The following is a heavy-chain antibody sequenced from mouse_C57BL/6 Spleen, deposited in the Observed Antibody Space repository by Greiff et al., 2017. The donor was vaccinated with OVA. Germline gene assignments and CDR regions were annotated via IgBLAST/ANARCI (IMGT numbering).Heavy chain of an antibody. J-gene: IGHJ4*01. CDR3: ASSIYDGYDDWGMDY. D-gene: IGHD2-3*01. CDR2: ILPGSGST. V-gene: IGHV1-9*01. Sequence: QVQLQQSGAELMKPGASVKLSCKATGYTFTGYWIEWVKQRPGHGLEWIGEILPGSGSTNYNEKYKGKATFTADTSSNTAYMQLSSLTTEDSGIDYCASSIYDGYDDWGMDYWGQGTSVTVSS. CDR1: GYTFTGYW.